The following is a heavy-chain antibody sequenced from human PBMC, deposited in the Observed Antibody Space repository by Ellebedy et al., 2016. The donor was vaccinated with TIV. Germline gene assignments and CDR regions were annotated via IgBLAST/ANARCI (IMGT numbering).Heavy chain of an antibody. CDR2: VYSGGST. J-gene: IGHJ4*02. Sequence: GESLKISCAASGFTVSNNFMTWVRQAPGKGLEWVALVYSGGSTNYADSVQGRFTISSDSSMNTVYLQMNNLKVEDTAVYYCATRPGFAAGGSGYWGQGALVTVSS. V-gene: IGHV3-53*01. CDR1: GFTVSNNF. CDR3: ATRPGFAAGGSGY. D-gene: IGHD3-10*01.